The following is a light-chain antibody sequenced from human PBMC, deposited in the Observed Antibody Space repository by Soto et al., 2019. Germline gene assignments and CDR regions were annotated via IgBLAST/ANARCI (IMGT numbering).Light chain of an antibody. CDR3: QTWGTGTRGV. Sequence: QPVLTQSPSASASLGASVKLTCTLSSGHSSYAIEWHQQQPEKGHRYLMKLNSDGSHSKGDGIPDRFSGSSSGAERYLTISSLQSEDEADYYCQTWGTGTRGVFGGGTKLTVL. J-gene: IGLJ3*02. V-gene: IGLV4-69*01. CDR2: LNSDGSH. CDR1: SGHSSYA.